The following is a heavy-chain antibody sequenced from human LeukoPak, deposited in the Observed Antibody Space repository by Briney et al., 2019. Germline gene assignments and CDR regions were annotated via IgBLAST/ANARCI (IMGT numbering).Heavy chain of an antibody. CDR1: GGTFSSYA. J-gene: IGHJ6*03. CDR2: IIPIFGTA. Sequence: ASVKVSCKASGGTFSSYAISWVRQAPGQGLEWMGGIIPIFGTANYAQKFQGRVTITTDESTSTAYMELSSLRSEDTAVYYCASSSPDHVLRFLEWLPTPHYYYYMDVWGKGTTVTVSS. V-gene: IGHV1-69*05. D-gene: IGHD3-3*01. CDR3: ASSSPDHVLRFLEWLPTPHYYYYMDV.